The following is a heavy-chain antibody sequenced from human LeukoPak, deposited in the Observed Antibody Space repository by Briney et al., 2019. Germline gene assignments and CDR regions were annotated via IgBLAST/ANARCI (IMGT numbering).Heavy chain of an antibody. CDR2: IYYSGST. D-gene: IGHD3-3*01. Sequence: SETLSLTCTVSGGSISSGDYYWSWIRQPPGKGLEWIGYIYYSGSTYYNPSLKSRVTISVDTSKNQFSLKLSSATAADTAVYYCARGPEWGAFDIWGQGTMVTVSS. J-gene: IGHJ3*02. CDR3: ARGPEWGAFDI. CDR1: GGSISSGDYY. V-gene: IGHV4-30-4*01.